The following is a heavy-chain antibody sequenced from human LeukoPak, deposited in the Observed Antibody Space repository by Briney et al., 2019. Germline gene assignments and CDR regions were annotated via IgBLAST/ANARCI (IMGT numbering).Heavy chain of an antibody. J-gene: IGHJ4*02. CDR2: ISSSSSYI. CDR3: ARVGGSGWYDFDY. Sequence: GGSLRLSCAASGFTFSSYSMNWVRQAPGKGLEWVSSISSSSSYIYYADSVKGRFTISRDNAKNSLYLQMNSLRAEDTAVYYCARVGGSGWYDFDYWGQGTLVTVSS. CDR1: GFTFSSYS. D-gene: IGHD6-19*01. V-gene: IGHV3-21*01.